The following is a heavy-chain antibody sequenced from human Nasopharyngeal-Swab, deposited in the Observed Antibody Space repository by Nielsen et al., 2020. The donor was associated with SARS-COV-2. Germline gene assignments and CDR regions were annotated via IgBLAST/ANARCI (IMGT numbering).Heavy chain of an antibody. J-gene: IGHJ6*02. V-gene: IGHV3-23*01. CDR3: AKDPLVTTVTTGYYYYGMDV. D-gene: IGHD4-17*01. CDR1: GFTFSSYA. Sequence: GGSLRLSCAASGFTFSSYAMSWVRQAPGTGLEWVSAISGSGGSTYYADSVKGRFTISRDNSKNTLYLQMNSLRAEDTAVYYCAKDPLVTTVTTGYYYYGMDVWGQGTTVTVSS. CDR2: ISGSGGST.